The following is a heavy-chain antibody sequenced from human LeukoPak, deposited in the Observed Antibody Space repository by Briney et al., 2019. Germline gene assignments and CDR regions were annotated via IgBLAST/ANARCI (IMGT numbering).Heavy chain of an antibody. CDR1: GGSFRGYY. V-gene: IGHV4-34*01. CDR2: INHSGST. Sequence: PSHTLSLTYAVNGGSFRGYYWSWIRQPPGKGLEWIGEINHSGSTNYNPSLKSRVTISVDTSKNQFSLKLSSVTAADTAVYYCAGGVADYYYYGMDVWGKGTTVTVSS. D-gene: IGHD6-19*01. CDR3: AGGVADYYYYGMDV. J-gene: IGHJ6*04.